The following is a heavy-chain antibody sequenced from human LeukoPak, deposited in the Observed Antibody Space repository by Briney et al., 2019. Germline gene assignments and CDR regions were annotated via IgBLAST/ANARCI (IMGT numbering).Heavy chain of an antibody. V-gene: IGHV1-18*01. CDR3: ARGLRYGSNYFDY. CDR2: ISAYNGNT. Sequence: ASVKVSCKTSGYTFTSYDINWVQQAPGQGVEWMGWISAYNGNTNYAQRLQGRVTMTTDTSTTTAYMELRNLRSDDTAVYFCARGLRYGSNYFDYWGQGTLVTVSS. J-gene: IGHJ4*02. CDR1: GYTFTSYD. D-gene: IGHD5/OR15-5a*01.